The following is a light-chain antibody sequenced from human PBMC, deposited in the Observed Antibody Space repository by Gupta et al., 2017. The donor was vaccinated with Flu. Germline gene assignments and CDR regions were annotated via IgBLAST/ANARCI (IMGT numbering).Light chain of an antibody. CDR2: KAY. J-gene: IGKJ1*01. CDR1: QSLSNW. V-gene: IGKV1-5*03. CDR3: ENCKEDTWT. Sequence: DLQVTQSPSTLTASVVDSVTITCRPSQSLSNWLAWYQQRTGRAPKLLRLKAYSVGSGGPSRRRGRGSGREITLTIRRLQSDDIATHNSENCKEDTWTCGEGTKVEIK.